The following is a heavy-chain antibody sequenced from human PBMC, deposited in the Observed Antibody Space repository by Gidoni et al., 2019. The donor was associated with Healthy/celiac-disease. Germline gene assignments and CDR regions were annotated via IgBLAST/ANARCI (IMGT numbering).Heavy chain of an antibody. CDR1: GFTFSSYA. J-gene: IGHJ5*02. D-gene: IGHD5-18*01. Sequence: EVQLLESGGGLVQPGGSLRLSCAASGFTFSSYAMSWVRQAPGKGLEWVSAISGSGGSTYYADSVKGRFTISRDNSKNTLYLQMNSLRAEDTAVYYCAKDWQERGYSYGYNWFDPWGQGTLVTVSS. CDR3: AKDWQERGYSYGYNWFDP. CDR2: ISGSGGST. V-gene: IGHV3-23*01.